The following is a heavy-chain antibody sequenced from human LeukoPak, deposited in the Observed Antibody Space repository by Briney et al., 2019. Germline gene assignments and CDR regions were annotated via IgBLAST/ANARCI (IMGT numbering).Heavy chain of an antibody. CDR2: INSDGSST. CDR3: AELGITMIGGV. V-gene: IGHV3-74*01. J-gene: IGHJ6*04. Sequence: GGSLRLSCAASGFTFSSYWMSWVRQAPGKGLVWVSRINSDGSSTIYADSVKGRFTISRDNAKNSLYLQMNSLRAEDTAVYYCAELGITMIGGVWGKGTTVTISS. D-gene: IGHD3-10*02. CDR1: GFTFSSYW.